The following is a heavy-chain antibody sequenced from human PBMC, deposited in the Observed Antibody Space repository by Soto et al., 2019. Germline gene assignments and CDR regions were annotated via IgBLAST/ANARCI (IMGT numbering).Heavy chain of an antibody. CDR2: LYTGGSA. CDR1: GFSVTDHY. J-gene: IGHJ4*02. V-gene: IGHV3-53*01. CDR3: ARSFNDWTTYFDY. D-gene: IGHD3-9*01. Sequence: GGSLRLSCAASGFSVTDHYMTWVRQAPGKGLEWVSVLYTGGSAYYGDSVKGRFTISRDSSTNTLYLQMNSLKVGDTAFYFCARSFNDWTTYFDYWSEGTLVTVS.